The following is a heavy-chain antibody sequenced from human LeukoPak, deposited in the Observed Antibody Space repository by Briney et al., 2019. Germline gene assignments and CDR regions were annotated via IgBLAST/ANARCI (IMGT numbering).Heavy chain of an antibody. J-gene: IGHJ3*02. D-gene: IGHD5-12*01. CDR3: ARHGRPGYGGYENAFDI. CDR2: IYDSGDT. CDR1: GGSISSSTYY. V-gene: IGHV4-39*01. Sequence: PSETLSLTCTVSGGSISSSTYYWDWIRQPPGQGLEWIVNIYDSGDTYYTPSLKSRVTMFVDTSKNQFSLKLSSVTAADTAVYYCARHGRPGYGGYENAFDIWGQGTMVTVSS.